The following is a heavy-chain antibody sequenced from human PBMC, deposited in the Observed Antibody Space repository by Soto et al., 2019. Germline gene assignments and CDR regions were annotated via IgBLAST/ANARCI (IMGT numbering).Heavy chain of an antibody. D-gene: IGHD1-1*01. CDR2: IMTFFGAA. CDR1: GDRFSTYA. J-gene: IGHJ6*02. V-gene: IGHV1-69*13. CDR3: ARGGKERFRGPGMDV. Sequence: WASVKVSCKASGDRFSTYAFNWVRQAPGQGLEWLGGIMTFFGAAMYAQKFQGRVTITADELTTTVYMELSGLRYEDTAVYYCARGGKERFRGPGMDVWGQGTTVTVSS.